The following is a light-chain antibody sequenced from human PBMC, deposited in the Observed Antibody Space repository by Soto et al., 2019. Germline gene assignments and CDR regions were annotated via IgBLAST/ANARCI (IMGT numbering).Light chain of an antibody. CDR3: QQYSSAPRT. CDR1: QSVRSSH. J-gene: IGKJ1*01. CDR2: GAS. V-gene: IGKV3-20*01. Sequence: EIVLTQSPGTLSLSPGERATLSCRTSQSVRSSHLAWYQQKPGQAPRLLIYGASSRATGIPDRFSGSGSGTDFTLTISRLEPEDFAVYHCQQYSSAPRTFGEGTKVEIK.